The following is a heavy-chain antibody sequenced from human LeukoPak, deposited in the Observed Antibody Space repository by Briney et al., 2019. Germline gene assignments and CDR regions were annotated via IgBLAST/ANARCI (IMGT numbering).Heavy chain of an antibody. V-gene: IGHV3-21*01. J-gene: IGHJ4*02. CDR3: TRDLGGYGDYGTNFDY. CDR1: GFTFSSYS. CDR2: ISSSSSYI. D-gene: IGHD4-17*01. Sequence: GGSLRLSCAASGFTFSSYSMNWVRQAPGKGLEWVSAISSSSSYIYYADSVKGRFTISRDNAKKSLFLQMNSLRAEDTAVYYCTRDLGGYGDYGTNFDYWGQGTLVTVSS.